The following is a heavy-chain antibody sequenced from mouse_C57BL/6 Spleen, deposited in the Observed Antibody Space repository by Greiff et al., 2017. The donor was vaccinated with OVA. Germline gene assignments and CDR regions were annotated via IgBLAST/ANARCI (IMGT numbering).Heavy chain of an antibody. CDR2: ISSGGSYT. V-gene: IGHV5-6*01. J-gene: IGHJ4*01. D-gene: IGHD2-4*01. Sequence: EVKVVASGGDLVKPGGSLKLSCAASGFTFSSYGMSWVRQTPDKRLEWVATISSGGSYTYYPDSVKGRFTISRDNAKNTLYLQRSRLKSEDTAMYYCARDDYDGDYYAIDYWGKGASVTVST. CDR1: GFTFSSYG. CDR3: ARDDYDGDYYAIDY.